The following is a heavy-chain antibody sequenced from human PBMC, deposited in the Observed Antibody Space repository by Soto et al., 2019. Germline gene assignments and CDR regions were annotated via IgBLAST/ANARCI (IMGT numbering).Heavy chain of an antibody. Sequence: KASETLSLTCTVSGGSISRGGYYWSWIRQHPGKGLEWIGYIYYSGSTYYNPSLKSRVTISVDTSKNQFSLKLSSVTAADTAVYYCARVERGYCSGGSCPIYYYGMDVWGEGTTVTVSS. CDR3: ARVERGYCSGGSCPIYYYGMDV. J-gene: IGHJ6*04. CDR1: GGSISRGGYY. CDR2: IYYSGST. D-gene: IGHD2-15*01. V-gene: IGHV4-31*03.